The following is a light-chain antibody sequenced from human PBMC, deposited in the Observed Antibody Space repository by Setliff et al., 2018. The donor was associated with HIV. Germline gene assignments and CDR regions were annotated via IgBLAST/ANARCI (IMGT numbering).Light chain of an antibody. CDR2: DVS. CDR1: NSDVGGYDY. J-gene: IGLJ1*01. V-gene: IGLV2-14*03. Sequence: QSALAQPASVSGSPGQSITISCTGTNSDVGGYDYVSWYQQHPGNAPKLMIFDVSKRPSGVSDRFSGSKSGNTASLTTSGLQAEDEADYYCSSYTGTYVFGTGTKVTVL. CDR3: SSYTGTYV.